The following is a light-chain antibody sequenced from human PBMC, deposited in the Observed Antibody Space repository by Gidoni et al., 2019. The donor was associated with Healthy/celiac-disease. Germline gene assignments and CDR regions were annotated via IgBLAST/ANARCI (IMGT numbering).Light chain of an antibody. CDR1: QSVSSSY. J-gene: IGKJ1*01. Sequence: IVLKQSPLSLSLSPGDRAALSCRAIQSVSSSYLAWYQQKPGQAPRLLIYGASSRATGIPDRFSGSGSGTDFTLTISRLEPEDFAVYYCQQYGSSPWTFXQXTKVEIK. V-gene: IGKV3-20*01. CDR3: QQYGSSPWT. CDR2: GAS.